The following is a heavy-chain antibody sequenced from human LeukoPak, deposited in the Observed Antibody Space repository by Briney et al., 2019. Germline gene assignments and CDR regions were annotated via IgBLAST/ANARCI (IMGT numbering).Heavy chain of an antibody. Sequence: GCSLRLFYAAAGSTFNACAMSSVRHAPVKRMEWVSAVSRFGGTTYYADSAKGRFTISRDNSNNTVYMQMNSLRVGDTALYYCVKHVGSRWSNNRFDPWGEGTLVTV. V-gene: IGHV3-23*01. CDR2: VSRFGGTT. CDR3: VKHVGSRWSNNRFDP. J-gene: IGHJ5*02. D-gene: IGHD6-13*01. CDR1: GSTFNACA.